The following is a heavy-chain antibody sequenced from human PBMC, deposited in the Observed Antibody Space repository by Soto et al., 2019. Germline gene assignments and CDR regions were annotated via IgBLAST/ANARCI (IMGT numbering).Heavy chain of an antibody. CDR3: ARQGGIGYGSGSYYNWFDP. J-gene: IGHJ5*02. D-gene: IGHD3-10*01. CDR2: IYYSGST. CDR1: GGSISSGGYY. Sequence: SETLSLTCTVSGGSISSGGYYWSWIRQHPGKGLEWIGYIYYSGSTYYNPSLKSRVTISVDTSKNQFSLKLSSVTAADTAVYYCARQGGIGYGSGSYYNWFDPWGQGTLVTVSS. V-gene: IGHV4-31*03.